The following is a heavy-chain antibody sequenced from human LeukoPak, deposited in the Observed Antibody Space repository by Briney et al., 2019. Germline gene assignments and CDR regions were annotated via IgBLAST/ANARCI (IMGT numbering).Heavy chain of an antibody. J-gene: IGHJ4*02. CDR1: GFSFSSYW. V-gene: IGHV3-74*01. CDR2: IISDGSST. CDR3: ARVGFHDYGDRLFDY. Sequence: GGSLRLSCAEPGFSFSSYWMYWVCQALGEGLGWVSRIISDGSSTSYADSVWGGFSISRDNAKSTLYMQMYSVRAEETRVCICARVGFHDYGDRLFDYWGQGPPVTVSS. D-gene: IGHD4-17*01.